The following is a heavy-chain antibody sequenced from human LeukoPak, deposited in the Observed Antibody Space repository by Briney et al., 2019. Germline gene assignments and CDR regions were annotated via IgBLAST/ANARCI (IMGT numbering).Heavy chain of an antibody. V-gene: IGHV5-10-1*01. D-gene: IGHD1-26*01. CDR3: ARPRSYYGAFDI. CDR2: IDPSDSYT. J-gene: IGHJ3*02. Sequence: EESLQTSCMGSGYSFTSYWISWVRQMPGKGLEWRGRIDPSDSYTNYSPSFQGPVTISADRSISTAYLQWSSLKASDTAMYYCARPRSYYGAFDIWGQGTMVTVSS. CDR1: GYSFTSYW.